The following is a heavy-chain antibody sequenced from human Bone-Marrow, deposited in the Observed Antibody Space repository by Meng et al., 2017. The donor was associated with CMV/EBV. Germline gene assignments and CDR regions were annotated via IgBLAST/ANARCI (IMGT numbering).Heavy chain of an antibody. J-gene: IGHJ4*02. CDR1: GFTFSSYG. Sequence: GGSLRLSCAASGFTFSSYGMHWVRQAPGKGLEWVAFIRYDGSNKYYADSVKGRFTISRDNSKNTLYLQMNSLRAEDTAVYYCASSYSSSSTSYFDYWGQGTLVTVSS. CDR3: ASSYSSSSTSYFDY. CDR2: IRYDGSNK. V-gene: IGHV3-30*02. D-gene: IGHD6-6*01.